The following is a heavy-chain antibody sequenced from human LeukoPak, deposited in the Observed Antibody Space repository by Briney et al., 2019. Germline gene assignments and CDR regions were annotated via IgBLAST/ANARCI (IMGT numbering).Heavy chain of an antibody. CDR1: GFTFSIYT. Sequence: GGSLRLSCAPSGFTFSIYTMSWVRQVPGKGLEWVSTITGSGGSTYYADSVTGQFTISRDNSKNTLYLNMNSLRAEDTAVYYCSNPLGGMVRGVIRAFDYWGQGTLVTVSS. D-gene: IGHD3-10*01. J-gene: IGHJ4*02. CDR2: ITGSGGST. CDR3: SNPLGGMVRGVIRAFDY. V-gene: IGHV3-23*01.